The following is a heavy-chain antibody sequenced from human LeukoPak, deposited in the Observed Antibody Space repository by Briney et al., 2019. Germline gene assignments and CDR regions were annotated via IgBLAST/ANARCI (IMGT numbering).Heavy chain of an antibody. V-gene: IGHV3-21*05. CDR1: GFIFSSYS. CDR3: ARIRDSRVRLDY. J-gene: IGHJ4*02. CDR2: IGSSGSYI. Sequence: PGGSLRLSCVGSGFIFSSYSVIWVRQAPGKGLEWIAYIGSSGSYIHYEDSVRGRFFISRDNAKRSVDLHMNNLRDEDTAVYYCARIRDSRVRLDYWGQGTQVAVSS.